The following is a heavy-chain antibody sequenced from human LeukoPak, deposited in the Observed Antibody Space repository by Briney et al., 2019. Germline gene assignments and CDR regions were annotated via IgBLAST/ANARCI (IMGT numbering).Heavy chain of an antibody. V-gene: IGHV4-61*02. Sequence: SETLSLTCTVSGGSISSGSYYWSWIRQPAGKGLEWIGRIYTSGSTNYNPSLKSRVTISVDTSKNQFSLKLSSVTAADTAVYYCARELNSGTLDYWGQGTLVTVSS. J-gene: IGHJ4*02. CDR1: GGSISSGSYY. CDR2: IYTSGST. CDR3: ARELNSGTLDY. D-gene: IGHD2/OR15-2a*01.